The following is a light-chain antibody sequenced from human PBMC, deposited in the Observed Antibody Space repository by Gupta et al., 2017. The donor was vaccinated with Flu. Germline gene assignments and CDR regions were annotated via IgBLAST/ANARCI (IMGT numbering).Light chain of an antibody. CDR3: QQYDDCPLYT. CDR1: QSVDKK. CDR2: ATS. J-gene: IGKJ2*01. Sequence: EIVLTQSPATLSVPPGERASLSCRTSQSVDKKLAWYQQKPGQAPRLLIYATSTRATGVPARFSGSGSGTEFTLTINDLQSEDFGVYYCQQYDDCPLYTFGQGTKVDIK. V-gene: IGKV3-15*01.